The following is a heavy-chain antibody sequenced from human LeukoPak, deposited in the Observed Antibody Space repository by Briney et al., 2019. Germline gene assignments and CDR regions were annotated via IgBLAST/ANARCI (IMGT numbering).Heavy chain of an antibody. CDR1: GGSLSSYY. Sequence: SETLSLTCTVSGGSLSSYYWSWIRQPAGKGLEWIGRIYTSGSTNYNPSLKSRVTMSVDTSKNQFSLKLSSVTAADTAVYYCARVYIEMAVGWFDPWGQGTLVTVSS. D-gene: IGHD5-24*01. J-gene: IGHJ5*02. CDR2: IYTSGST. V-gene: IGHV4-4*07. CDR3: ARVYIEMAVGWFDP.